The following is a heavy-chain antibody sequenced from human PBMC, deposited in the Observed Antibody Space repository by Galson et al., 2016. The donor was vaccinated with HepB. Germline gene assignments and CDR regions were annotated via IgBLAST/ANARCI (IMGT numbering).Heavy chain of an antibody. D-gene: IGHD5-12*01. CDR2: IIPSFGTP. V-gene: IGHV1-69*13. CDR1: GGIFSSHA. Sequence: SVKVSCKAAGGIFSSHAISWVRQAPGQGLEWMGGIIPSFGTPTYAQKYQGRVTITADEFTSTVSMELSSLKSEDTAVYYCARDLGYSDDLGDSWGQGTLVTVSS. J-gene: IGHJ4*02. CDR3: ARDLGYSDDLGDS.